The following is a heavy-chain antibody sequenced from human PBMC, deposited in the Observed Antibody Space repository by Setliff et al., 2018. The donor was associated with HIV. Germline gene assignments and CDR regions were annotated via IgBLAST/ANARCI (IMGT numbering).Heavy chain of an antibody. CDR2: ISYSGGS. CDR3: VRVSCSSWYSIPRNYYYSMDV. V-gene: IGHV4-59*12. J-gene: IGHJ6*03. CDR1: GDSITRYY. D-gene: IGHD6-13*01. Sequence: SETLSLTCTISGDSITRYYWSWIRQSPGKGLEWLGYISYSGGSNYDPPLKSRVTTSVDTSKNQFSLRLSSVTAADTAVYYCVRVSCSSWYSIPRNYYYSMDVWGEGTTVTVSS.